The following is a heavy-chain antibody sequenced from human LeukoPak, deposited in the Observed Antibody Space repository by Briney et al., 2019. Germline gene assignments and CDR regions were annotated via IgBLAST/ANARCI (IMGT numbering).Heavy chain of an antibody. CDR3: ARDLELRFFEWLLYY. CDR2: INPNSGGT. J-gene: IGHJ4*02. D-gene: IGHD3-3*01. CDR1: GYTFTGYY. Sequence: VTVSCKASGYTFTGYYMHWVRQAPGQGXEWMGWINPNSGGTNYAQKFQGRVTMTRDTSISTAYMELSRLRSDDTAVYYCARDLELRFFEWLLYYWGQGTLVTVSS. V-gene: IGHV1-2*02.